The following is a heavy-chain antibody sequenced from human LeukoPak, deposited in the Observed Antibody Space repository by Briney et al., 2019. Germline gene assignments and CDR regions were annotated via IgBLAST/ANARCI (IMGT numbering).Heavy chain of an antibody. CDR2: ISGDSSNT. CDR1: GFTFSSYW. D-gene: IGHD3-22*01. J-gene: IGHJ6*02. CDR3: VRDLLDYDVLSGLHHYYMDV. V-gene: IGHV3-74*01. Sequence: SGGSLRLSWAASGFTFSSYWMHWVRHEPGKGLVWVSRISGDSSNTNYADSVKGRFTISRDNAQNTVYLQMNTLRAEDTAVYYCVRDLLDYDVLSGLHHYYMDVWGQGTTVRVSS.